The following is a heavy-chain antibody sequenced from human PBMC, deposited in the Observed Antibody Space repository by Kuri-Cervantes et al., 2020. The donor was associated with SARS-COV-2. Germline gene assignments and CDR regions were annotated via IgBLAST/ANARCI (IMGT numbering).Heavy chain of an antibody. CDR2: INAGNGNT. V-gene: IGHV1-3*01. Sequence: ASVKVSCKASGYTCTSYAMHWVRQAPGQRLEWMGWINAGNGNTNYAQKLQGRVTMTTDTSTSTAYMELRSLRSDDTAVYYCARVYSGSWFHFEYYYYYMDVWGKGTTVTVSS. D-gene: IGHD6-13*01. CDR3: ARVYSGSWFHFEYYYYYMDV. J-gene: IGHJ6*03. CDR1: GYTCTSYA.